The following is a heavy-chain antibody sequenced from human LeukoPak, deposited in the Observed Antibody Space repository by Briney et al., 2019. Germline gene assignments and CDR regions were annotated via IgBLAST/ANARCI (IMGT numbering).Heavy chain of an antibody. J-gene: IGHJ4*02. CDR1: GFTFSSYE. CDR3: ARDRPNYYGSDGHYYRRDGDY. CDR2: ISSSGGTI. V-gene: IGHV3-48*03. Sequence: HPGGSLRLSCAASGFTFSSYEMNWVRQAPGKGLEWISYISSSGGTIYYADSVKGRFTISRDNARNSLYLQMNSLGAEDTAIYYCARDRPNYYGSDGHYYRRDGDYWGRGTLVSVSS. D-gene: IGHD3-22*01.